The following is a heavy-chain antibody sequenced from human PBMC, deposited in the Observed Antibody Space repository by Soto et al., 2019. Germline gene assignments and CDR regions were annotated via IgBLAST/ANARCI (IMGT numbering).Heavy chain of an antibody. Sequence: KPSETLSLTCTVSGGSISSSRYSWGWIRQPPGKGLEWIGSAYYSWSTYYNPSLKSRVTMSVDTSKNQFSLKLSSVTAADTAVYYGATRQGGSYNWFDPWGQGTLVTVSS. D-gene: IGHD2-15*01. CDR2: AYYSWST. CDR1: GGSISSSRYS. CDR3: ATRQGGSYNWFDP. V-gene: IGHV4-39*01. J-gene: IGHJ5*02.